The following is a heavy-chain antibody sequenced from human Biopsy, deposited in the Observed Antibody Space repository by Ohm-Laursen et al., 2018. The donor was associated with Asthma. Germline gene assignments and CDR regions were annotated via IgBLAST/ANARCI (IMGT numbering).Heavy chain of an antibody. CDR3: ARGVDRVTGLLDHFGS. CDR1: GGSISNSNYY. Sequence: SETLSLTCTVSGGSISNSNYYWGWIRQSPGKGLEWIGSLHYSGSPYYTFYNPSLKSRVTISIDASKNQFSLKVTSVTAADTAVYYCARGVDRVTGLLDHFGSWGQGTLVTVSS. V-gene: IGHV4-39*07. J-gene: IGHJ4*02. D-gene: IGHD2-21*02. CDR2: LHYSGSPYYT.